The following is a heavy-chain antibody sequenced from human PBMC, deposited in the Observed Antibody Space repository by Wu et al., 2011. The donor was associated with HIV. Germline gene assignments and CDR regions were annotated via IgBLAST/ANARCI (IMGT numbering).Heavy chain of an antibody. CDR2: VNPNSGGT. CDR1: GYTFTNYY. D-gene: IGHD2-15*01. J-gene: IGHJ5*02. V-gene: IGHV1-2*02. Sequence: QVQLVQSGAEVKKPGASVQVSCKASGYTFTNYYIHWVRQTPGQGLQWMGWVNPNSGGTDYAQKFQGRVTMTRDTSISTAYMELSGLTSDDTAVYYCAREISGGVALWFDPWGQGTLVTVSS. CDR3: AREISGGVALWFDP.